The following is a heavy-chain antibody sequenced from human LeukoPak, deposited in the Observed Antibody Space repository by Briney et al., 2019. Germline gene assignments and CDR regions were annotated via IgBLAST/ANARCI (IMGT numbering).Heavy chain of an antibody. Sequence: ASVKVSCKASGYTFTSSYINWVRQAPGQGLEWMGWINPNSGGTNYAQKFQGRVTMTRDTSISTAYMEVSRLTSDDTAVYYCARDHRTRGYFDWSPHLDYWGQGTLVTVSS. CDR3: ARDHRTRGYFDWSPHLDY. V-gene: IGHV1-2*02. CDR1: GYTFTSSY. CDR2: INPNSGGT. D-gene: IGHD3-9*01. J-gene: IGHJ4*02.